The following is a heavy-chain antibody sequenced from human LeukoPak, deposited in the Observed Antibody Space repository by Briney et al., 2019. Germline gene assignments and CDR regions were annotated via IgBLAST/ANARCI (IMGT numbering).Heavy chain of an antibody. J-gene: IGHJ4*02. CDR3: ARASSSGYRGADF. V-gene: IGHV3-7*01. D-gene: IGHD3-22*01. Sequence: GGSLRLSCAASGFTFRWYWMSWVRQAPGKGLEWVANIKQDGSEKYYVDSVKGRFTISRDNAKNSLYLQMNSLRAEDTAVYYCARASSSGYRGADFWGQGTLVTVSS. CDR2: IKQDGSEK. CDR1: GFTFRWYW.